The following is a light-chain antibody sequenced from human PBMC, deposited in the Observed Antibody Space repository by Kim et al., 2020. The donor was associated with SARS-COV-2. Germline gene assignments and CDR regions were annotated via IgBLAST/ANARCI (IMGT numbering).Light chain of an antibody. J-gene: IGKJ4*01. Sequence: SPGERATLSCRDSQSVSSYLAWYQQKPGQAPRLLIYDASNRATGIPARFSGSGSGTDFTLTISSLEPEDFAVYYCQQRGNWPPLTFGGGTKVDIK. CDR1: QSVSSY. CDR2: DAS. V-gene: IGKV3-11*01. CDR3: QQRGNWPPLT.